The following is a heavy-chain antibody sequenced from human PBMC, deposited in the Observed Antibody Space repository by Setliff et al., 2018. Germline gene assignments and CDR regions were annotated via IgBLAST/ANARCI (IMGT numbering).Heavy chain of an antibody. CDR1: GFTFSNAW. CDR3: ARRRRIPYFENFFDN. CDR2: ISTSSSTI. J-gene: IGHJ4*01. Sequence: GGSLRLSCAASGFTFSNAWMNCVRQAPGKGLEWISYISTSSSTIYYADSVKGRFTISRDNANHTLYLQMNSLRADDTAVYYCARRRRIPYFENFFDNWGQGTLVTVSS. D-gene: IGHD2-21*01. V-gene: IGHV3-48*01.